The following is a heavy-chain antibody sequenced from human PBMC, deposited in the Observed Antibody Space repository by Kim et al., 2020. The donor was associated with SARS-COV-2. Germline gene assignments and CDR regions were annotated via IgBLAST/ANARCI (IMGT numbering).Heavy chain of an antibody. CDR1: GFTFDDYA. CDR2: ISWNSGSI. Sequence: GGSLRLSCAASGFTFDDYAMHWVRQAPGKGLEWVSGISWNSGSIGYADSVKGRFTISRDNAKNSLYLQMNSLRAEDTALYYCSTGGSVAGPYYYYGMDVWGQGTTVTVSS. CDR3: STGGSVAGPYYYYGMDV. J-gene: IGHJ6*02. D-gene: IGHD6-19*01. V-gene: IGHV3-9*01.